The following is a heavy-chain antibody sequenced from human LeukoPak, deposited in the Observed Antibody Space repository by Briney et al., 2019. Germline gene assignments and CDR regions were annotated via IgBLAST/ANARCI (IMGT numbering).Heavy chain of an antibody. D-gene: IGHD6-13*01. CDR2: IWYDGSNK. Sequence: PGGSLRLSCAASGFTFSSYGMHWVRQAPGKGLEWVAVIWYDGSNKYYADSVKGRFTISRDNSKNTLYLQMNSLRAEDTAVYYCARDKIVGSSSWEYFDYWGQGTLVTVSS. J-gene: IGHJ4*02. CDR1: GFTFSSYG. V-gene: IGHV3-33*01. CDR3: ARDKIVGSSSWEYFDY.